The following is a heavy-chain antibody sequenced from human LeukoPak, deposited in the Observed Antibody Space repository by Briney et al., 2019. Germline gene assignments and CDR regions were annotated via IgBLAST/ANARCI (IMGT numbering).Heavy chain of an antibody. CDR1: GYTFTSYA. D-gene: IGHD6-19*01. J-gene: IGHJ4*02. CDR3: ASEVAVAGTKDFAY. CDR2: INTNTGNP. Sequence: GASVKVSCKASGYTFTSYAMNWVRQAPGQGLEWMGWINTNTGNPTYAQGFTGRFVFSLDTSVSTAYLQISSLKAEDTAVYYCASEVAVAGTKDFAYWGQGTLVTVSS. V-gene: IGHV7-4-1*02.